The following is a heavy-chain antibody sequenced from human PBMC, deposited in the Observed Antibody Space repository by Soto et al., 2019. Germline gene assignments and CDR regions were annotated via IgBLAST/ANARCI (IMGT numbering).Heavy chain of an antibody. J-gene: IGHJ2*01. CDR2: INHSGST. D-gene: IGHD2-15*01. CDR1: GGSFSGYY. Sequence: QVQLQQWGAGLLKPSETLSLTCAVYGGSFSGYYWSWIRQPPGKGLEWIGEINHSGSTNYNPSLKGRVTKSVAPSRNQFSLKLSSVTAADTVVYYGARGLVVVVVAAPPSVIWNSDLWAVAPWSLSPQ. CDR3: ARGLVVVVVAAPPSVIWNSDL. V-gene: IGHV4-34*01.